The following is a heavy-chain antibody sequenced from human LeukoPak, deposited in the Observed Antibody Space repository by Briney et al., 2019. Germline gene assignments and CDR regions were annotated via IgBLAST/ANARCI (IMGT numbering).Heavy chain of an antibody. CDR2: MNPNSGNT. CDR1: GYTFTSYD. CDR3: ARDSSGWYHWFDP. D-gene: IGHD6-19*01. Sequence: ASVKVSCKASGYTFTSYDINWVRQATGQGLEWMGWMNPNSGNTGYAQKFQGRVTITRNTSISTAYMELSSLRSEDTAVYYCARDSSGWYHWFDPWGQGTLVTVSS. J-gene: IGHJ5*02. V-gene: IGHV1-8*02.